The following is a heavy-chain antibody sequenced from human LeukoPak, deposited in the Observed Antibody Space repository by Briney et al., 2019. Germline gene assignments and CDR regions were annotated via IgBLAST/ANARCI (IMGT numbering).Heavy chain of an antibody. V-gene: IGHV1-2*02. Sequence: ASVKVSCKASGYTFTGYYMHWVRQAPGQGLEWMGWINPNSGGTNYAQKFQGRVTMARDTSITTAYMELSSLRSADTALYYCARDIGQGSSWLYDYWGQGTLVTVSS. D-gene: IGHD6-13*01. CDR2: INPNSGGT. J-gene: IGHJ4*02. CDR1: GYTFTGYY. CDR3: ARDIGQGSSWLYDY.